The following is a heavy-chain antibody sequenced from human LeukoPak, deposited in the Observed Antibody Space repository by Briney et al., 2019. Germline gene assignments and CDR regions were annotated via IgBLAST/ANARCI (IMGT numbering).Heavy chain of an antibody. CDR3: ARGLGTYDSSELTWPMISF. Sequence: ASVKVSCKASGYTFTSYDINWVRQATGQGLEWMGWMNPNSGNTGYAQKFQGRVTMTRNTSISTAYMELSSLRSEDTAVYYCARGLGTYDSSELTWPMISFWGQGTVVTVSS. J-gene: IGHJ4*02. D-gene: IGHD3-22*01. CDR2: MNPNSGNT. CDR1: GYTFTSYD. V-gene: IGHV1-8*01.